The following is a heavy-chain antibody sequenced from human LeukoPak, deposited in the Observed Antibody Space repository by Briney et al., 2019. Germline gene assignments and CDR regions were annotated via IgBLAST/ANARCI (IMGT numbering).Heavy chain of an antibody. D-gene: IGHD2-2*01. J-gene: IGHJ6*03. V-gene: IGHV3-23*01. CDR2: ISGSGGST. CDR1: GFTFSSYA. CDR3: AKLGHVVPAAIDYYYVDV. Sequence: PGGSLRLSCAASGFTFSSYAMSWVRQAPGKGLEWVSAISGSGGSTYYADSVKGRFTISRDNSKNTLYLQMNSLRAEDTAVYYCAKLGHVVPAAIDYYYVDVWGKGTTVTVSS.